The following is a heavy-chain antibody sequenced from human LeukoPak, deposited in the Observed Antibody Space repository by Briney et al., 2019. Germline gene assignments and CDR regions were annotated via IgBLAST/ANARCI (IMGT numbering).Heavy chain of an antibody. J-gene: IGHJ4*02. D-gene: IGHD5-18*01. Sequence: SETLSLTCTVSGGSISSGYYWGWIRQPPGKGLEWIGCIYHSGSTYYNPSLKSRVTISVDTSKNQFSLKLSSVTAADTAVYYCARAGGYSYGHLDYWGQGTLVTVSS. V-gene: IGHV4-38-2*02. CDR2: IYHSGST. CDR1: GGSISSGYY. CDR3: ARAGGYSYGHLDY.